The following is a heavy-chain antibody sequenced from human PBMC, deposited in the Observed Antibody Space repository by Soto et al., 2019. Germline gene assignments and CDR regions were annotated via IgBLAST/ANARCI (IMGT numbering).Heavy chain of an antibody. D-gene: IGHD2-21*01. CDR3: ARRRYCGYDCYHKHYYGMDV. CDR2: SITVLGTT. Sequence: QVQLVQSVAELKKTGSSVKVSCRASGDTFSSYAVNWVRQANGRGLEWMGRSITVLGTTDYAQNFKGRVTINAEKSTHTAYMELNSLRSEDTAFYYCARRRYCGYDCYHKHYYGMDVWGQGPTVTV. CDR1: GDTFSSYA. J-gene: IGHJ6*02. V-gene: IGHV1-69*08.